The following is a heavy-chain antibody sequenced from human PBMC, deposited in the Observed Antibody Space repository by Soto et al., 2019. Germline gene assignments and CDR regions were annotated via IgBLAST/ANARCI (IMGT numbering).Heavy chain of an antibody. CDR1: GYXFTSHL. CDR3: ARQDYSNYRGGMDV. D-gene: IGHD2-2*01. Sequence: EXLKTYYKPSGYXFTSHLLSWVRHTPGKGLEWMGIIYPSDSDIRYRPSFQGQVTISVDKSINTAYLQWSTLKAPDTATYYCARQDYSNYRGGMDVWGQGTTVTVSS. V-gene: IGHV5-51*01. CDR2: IYPSDSDI. J-gene: IGHJ6*02.